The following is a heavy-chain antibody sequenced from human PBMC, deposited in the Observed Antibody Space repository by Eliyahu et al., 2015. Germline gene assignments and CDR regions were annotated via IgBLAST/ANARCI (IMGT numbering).Heavy chain of an antibody. D-gene: IGHD3-3*01. CDR1: GFTFXXYA. Sequence: QVQLVESGGGVVQPGRSLRLXCXASGFTFXXYAMHXXXXAPGKGLEWVAVISYDGSNKYYADSVXGRFTISRDNSKNTLYLQMNSLRAEDTAVYYCARDLTYYDFWSGYLNHNYYYGMDVWGQGTTVTVSS. V-gene: IGHV3-30-3*01. J-gene: IGHJ6*02. CDR2: ISYDGSNK. CDR3: ARDLTYYDFWSGYLNHNYYYGMDV.